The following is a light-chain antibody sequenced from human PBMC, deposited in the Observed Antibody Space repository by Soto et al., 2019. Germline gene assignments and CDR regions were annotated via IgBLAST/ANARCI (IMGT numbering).Light chain of an antibody. Sequence: QSALTQPASVSGSPGQSITISCAGTSGDVGGYNYVSWYQQHPGKAPKLMNYDVSNRPSGVSNRFSGSKSGNTASLTISGLQSEDEADYYCSSYRSSSKRVFGTGTKLTVL. V-gene: IGLV2-14*03. CDR3: SSYRSSSKRV. CDR2: DVS. J-gene: IGLJ1*01. CDR1: SGDVGGYNY.